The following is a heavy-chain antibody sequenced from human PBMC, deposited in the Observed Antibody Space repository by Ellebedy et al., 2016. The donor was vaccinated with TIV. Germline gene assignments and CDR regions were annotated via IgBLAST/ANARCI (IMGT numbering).Heavy chain of an antibody. Sequence: MPGGSLRLSCTVSGGSIRNYYCTWIRQPPGKGLEWIGHMYYSGSSNYNPSLKSRVTMSIDESKNQFSLKMSYGTAADTAVYYCAASESADSDYWGPGTLVTVSS. CDR3: AASESADSDY. V-gene: IGHV4-59*01. CDR2: MYYSGSS. CDR1: GGSIRNYY. D-gene: IGHD2-2*01. J-gene: IGHJ4*02.